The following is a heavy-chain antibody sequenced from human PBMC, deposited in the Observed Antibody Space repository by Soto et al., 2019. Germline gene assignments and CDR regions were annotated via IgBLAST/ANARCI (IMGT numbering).Heavy chain of an antibody. D-gene: IGHD2-15*01. V-gene: IGHV3-7*05. Sequence: GGSLRLSCAASGFTFSSYWMSWVRQAPGKGLEWVANIKQDGSEKYYVDSVKGRFTISRDNAKNSLYLQMNSLRAEDTAVYYCARVGGYCSGGSCYYYHYGMDVWGQGTTVTGSS. J-gene: IGHJ6*02. CDR3: ARVGGYCSGGSCYYYHYGMDV. CDR2: IKQDGSEK. CDR1: GFTFSSYW.